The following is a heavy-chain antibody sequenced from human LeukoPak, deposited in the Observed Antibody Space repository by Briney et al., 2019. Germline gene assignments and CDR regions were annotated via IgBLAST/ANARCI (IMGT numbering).Heavy chain of an antibody. CDR1: GFTFSSYW. J-gene: IGHJ4*02. CDR2: INTDGSST. V-gene: IGHV3-74*01. D-gene: IGHD6-13*01. CDR3: AKGPRTRAAAVHYFDY. Sequence: GGSLRLSCAASGFTFSSYWMHWVRQAPGKGLVWVSRINTDGSSTSYADSVKGRFTISRDNAKNTLYLQMNSLRAEDTAVYYCAKGPRTRAAAVHYFDYWGQGTLVTVSS.